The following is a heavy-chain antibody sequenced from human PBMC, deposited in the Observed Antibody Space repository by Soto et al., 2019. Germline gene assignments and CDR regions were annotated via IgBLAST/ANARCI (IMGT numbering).Heavy chain of an antibody. J-gene: IGHJ4*02. D-gene: IGHD3-22*01. CDR1: GGTFSSYA. CDR2: IIPIFGTA. CDR3: AIAVVVTAPRYYFDY. V-gene: IGHV1-69*13. Sequence: ASVKVSCKASGGTFSSYAISWVRQAPGQGLEWMGGIIPIFGTANYAQKFQGRVTITADESTSTAYMELSSLRSEDTAVYYCAIAVVVTAPRYYFDYWGQGTLVTVSS.